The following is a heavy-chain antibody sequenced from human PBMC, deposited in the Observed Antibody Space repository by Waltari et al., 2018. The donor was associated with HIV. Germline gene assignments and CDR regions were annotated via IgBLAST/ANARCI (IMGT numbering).Heavy chain of an antibody. CDR3: AKAPRSPTRVEGFDY. V-gene: IGHV3-23*01. CDR2: ISGSGGST. Sequence: EVQLLESGGGLVQPGGSLRLSCAASGFTFSSYAMRWVRQAPGKGLEWVSAISGSGGSTYYADSVKGRFTISRDNSKNTLYLQMNSLRAEDTAVYYCAKAPRSPTRVEGFDYWGQGTLVTVSS. CDR1: GFTFSSYA. J-gene: IGHJ4*02. D-gene: IGHD2-15*01.